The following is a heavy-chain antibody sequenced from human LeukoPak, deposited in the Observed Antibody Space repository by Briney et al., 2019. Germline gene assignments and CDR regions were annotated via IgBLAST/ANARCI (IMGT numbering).Heavy chain of an antibody. J-gene: IGHJ4*02. CDR3: AKDESVVGANYFDS. V-gene: IGHV3-23*01. CDR1: GFTFSTYT. D-gene: IGHD1-26*01. CDR2: ILGSGAAK. Sequence: QPGGSLLLSSSASGFTFSTYTMSWVRRPQGKGLEWVSAILGSGAAKFYGASAKGRFTISRDKSKNTLYIQMNSLRAEDTALYYCAKDESVVGANYFDSWGQGTLVTVSS.